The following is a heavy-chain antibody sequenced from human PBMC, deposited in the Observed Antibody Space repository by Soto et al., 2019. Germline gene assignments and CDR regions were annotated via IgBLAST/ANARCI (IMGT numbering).Heavy chain of an antibody. CDR2: IYYSGST. Sequence: PSETLSLTCTVSGGSVSSGSYYWSWIRQPPGKGLEWIGYIYYSGSTNYNPSLKSRVTISVDTSKNQFSLKLSSVTAADTAVYYCARDASSPLDGYDFWSGYPRGMDVWGQGTTVTVSS. V-gene: IGHV4-61*01. D-gene: IGHD3-3*01. J-gene: IGHJ6*02. CDR3: ARDASSPLDGYDFWSGYPRGMDV. CDR1: GGSVSSGSYY.